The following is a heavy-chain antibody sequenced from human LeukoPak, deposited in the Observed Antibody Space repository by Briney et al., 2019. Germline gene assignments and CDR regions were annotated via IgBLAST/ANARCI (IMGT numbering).Heavy chain of an antibody. J-gene: IGHJ6*03. CDR1: GGSISSGSYY. Sequence: SETLSLTCTVSGGSISSGSYYWSWIRQPAGKGLEWIGRIYTSGSTNYNPSLKSRVTISVDTSKNQCSLKLSSVTAADTAVYYCARDKGVVVPAAIPGTYYYYYYMDVWGKGTTVTVSS. CDR2: IYTSGST. CDR3: ARDKGVVVPAAIPGTYYYYYYMDV. D-gene: IGHD2-2*02. V-gene: IGHV4-61*02.